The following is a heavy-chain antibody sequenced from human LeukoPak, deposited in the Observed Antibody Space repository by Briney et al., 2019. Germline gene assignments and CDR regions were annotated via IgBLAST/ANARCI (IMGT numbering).Heavy chain of an antibody. J-gene: IGHJ4*02. V-gene: IGHV3-23*01. CDR2: ISGSGGST. CDR1: GFTFSSYD. D-gene: IGHD3-22*01. CDR3: AKRLYDSSGYYLPFDY. Sequence: PGGSLRLSCAASGFTFSSYDMSWVRQAPGKGLEWVSSISGSGGSTYYADSVKGRFTISRGNSKNTLYLQMNGLRAEDTAVYYCAKRLYDSSGYYLPFDYWGQGTLVTVSS.